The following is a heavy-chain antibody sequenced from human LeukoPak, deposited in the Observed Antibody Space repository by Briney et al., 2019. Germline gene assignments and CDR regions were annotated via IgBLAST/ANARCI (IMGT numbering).Heavy chain of an antibody. D-gene: IGHD6-13*01. CDR3: ATDDGQQQLVRHY. V-gene: IGHV1-24*01. CDR2: FDPEDGET. J-gene: IGHJ4*02. CDR1: GYTLTELS. Sequence: GASVKVSCKVSGYTLTELSMHWVRQAPGKGLEWMGGFDPEDGETIYAQKFQGRVTLTEDTSTDTAYMELSSLRSEDTAVYYCATDDGQQQLVRHYWGQGTLVTVSS.